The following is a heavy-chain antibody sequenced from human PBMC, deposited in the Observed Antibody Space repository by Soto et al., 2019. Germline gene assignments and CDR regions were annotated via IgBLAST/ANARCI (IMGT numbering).Heavy chain of an antibody. CDR1: GFTFDDYA. D-gene: IGHD6-19*01. CDR2: ISWNSGSI. CDR3: AKDRGSSGWYADY. J-gene: IGHJ4*02. Sequence: GGSLRLSCAASGFTFDDYAMHWVRQAPGKGLEWVSGISWNSGSIGYAASVKGRFTISRDNAKISLYLQMNSLRAEDTALYYCAKDRGSSGWYADYWGQGTLVTVSS. V-gene: IGHV3-9*01.